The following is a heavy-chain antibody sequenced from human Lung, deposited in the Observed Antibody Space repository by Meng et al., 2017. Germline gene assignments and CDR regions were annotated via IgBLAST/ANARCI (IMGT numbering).Heavy chain of an antibody. J-gene: IGHJ4*02. D-gene: IGHD6-13*01. CDR2: INAGNGNT. CDR3: ARSKSIAAAGGY. CDR1: GYTFTNYA. V-gene: IGHV1-3*01. Sequence: QVQLVQSGAEVKKSGAEVKGFCKASGYTFTNYAMHWVRQAPGQRLEWMGWINAGNGNTKYSQKFQGRVTITRDTSASTAYMELSSLRSEDTAVYYCARSKSIAAAGGYWGQGTLVTVSS.